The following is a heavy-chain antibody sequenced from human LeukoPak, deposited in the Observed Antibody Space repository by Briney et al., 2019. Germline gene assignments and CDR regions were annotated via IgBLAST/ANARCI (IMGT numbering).Heavy chain of an antibody. CDR2: IYTSGST. V-gene: IGHV4-61*02. CDR1: GGSISSGSYY. D-gene: IGHD2-2*01. J-gene: IGHJ4*02. Sequence: SQTLSLTCTVSGGSISSGSYYWSWIRQPAGKGLEWIGRIYTSGSTNYNPSLKSRVTISVDTSKNQFSLKLSSVTAADTAVYYCASGCSSTSCYGGGYWGQGTLVTVSS. CDR3: ASGCSSTSCYGGGY.